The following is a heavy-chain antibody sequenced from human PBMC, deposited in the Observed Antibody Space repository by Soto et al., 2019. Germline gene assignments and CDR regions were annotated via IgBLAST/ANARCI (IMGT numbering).Heavy chain of an antibody. CDR2: ISSSGSTI. CDR1: GFTFSDYY. Sequence: PGGSLRLSCAASGFTFSDYYMSWIRQAPGKGLEWVSYISSSGSTIYYADSVKGRFTISRDNAKNSLYLQMNSLRAEDTAVYYCARDRFQAPVYSYGYWGQGTLVTVSS. D-gene: IGHD5-18*01. J-gene: IGHJ4*02. CDR3: ARDRFQAPVYSYGY. V-gene: IGHV3-11*01.